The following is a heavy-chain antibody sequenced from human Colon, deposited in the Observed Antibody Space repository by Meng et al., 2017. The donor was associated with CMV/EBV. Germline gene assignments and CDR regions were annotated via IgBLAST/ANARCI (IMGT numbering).Heavy chain of an antibody. V-gene: IGHV1-69*10. CDR3: ARLSYDSGGYYDPSSGMDV. D-gene: IGHD3-22*01. Sequence: SVKVSCKASGGTFSSYAISWVRQAPGQGLEWMGGIIPILGIANYAQKFQGRVTITADKSTSTAYMELSSLRSEDTAVYYCARLSYDSGGYYDPSSGMDVWGQGTTVTVSS. CDR1: GGTFSSYA. CDR2: IIPILGIA. J-gene: IGHJ6*02.